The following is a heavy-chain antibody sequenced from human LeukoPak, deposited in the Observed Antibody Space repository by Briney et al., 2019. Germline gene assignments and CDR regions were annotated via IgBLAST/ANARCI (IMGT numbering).Heavy chain of an antibody. Sequence: GGSLRLSCAASGFTVSSNYMSWVRQAPGKGLEWVSVIYSGGSTYYADSVKGRFTISRDNSKNTLYLQMNSLRAEDTAVYYCARPQTADCGDYDFRYWGQGTLVTVSS. J-gene: IGHJ4*02. CDR2: IYSGGST. CDR1: GFTVSSNY. V-gene: IGHV3-53*01. CDR3: ARPQTADCGDYDFRY. D-gene: IGHD4-17*01.